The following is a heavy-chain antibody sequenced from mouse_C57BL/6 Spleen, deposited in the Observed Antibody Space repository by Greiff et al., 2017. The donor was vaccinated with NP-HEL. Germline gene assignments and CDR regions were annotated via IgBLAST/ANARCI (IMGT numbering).Heavy chain of an antibody. D-gene: IGHD4-1*01. Sequence: EVQLVESEGGLVQPGSSMKLSCTASGFTFSDYYMAWVRQVPEKGLEWVANINYDGSSTYYLDSLKSRFIISRDNAKNILYLQMSSLKSEDTATYYCARRNWSYAMDYWGQGTSVTVSS. CDR3: ARRNWSYAMDY. CDR1: GFTFSDYY. V-gene: IGHV5-16*01. CDR2: INYDGSST. J-gene: IGHJ4*01.